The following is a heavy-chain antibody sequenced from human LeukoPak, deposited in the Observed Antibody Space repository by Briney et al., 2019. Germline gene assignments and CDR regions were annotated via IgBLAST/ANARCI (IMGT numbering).Heavy chain of an antibody. J-gene: IGHJ6*02. Sequence: GGSLRLSCVASGFTFSSRWMHWVRQAPGKGLVWVSIINTDGSTTRYADFVEGRFTISRDNARNTLYLEMNSLRVEDTAVYFCARGISRTMDVWGQGTTVTV. D-gene: IGHD2/OR15-2a*01. CDR2: INTDGSTT. CDR3: ARGISRTMDV. CDR1: GFTFSSRW. V-gene: IGHV3-74*01.